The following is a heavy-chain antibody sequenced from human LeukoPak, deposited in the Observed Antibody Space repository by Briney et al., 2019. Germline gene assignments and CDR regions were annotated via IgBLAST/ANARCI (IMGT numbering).Heavy chain of an antibody. Sequence: KPSETLSLTCAVYGGSFSGYYWSWIRQPPGKGLEWIGEINHSGSTNYNPPLKSRVTISVDRSKNQFSLKLSSVTAADTAVYYCARCITHDAFDIWGQGTMVTVSS. D-gene: IGHD3-10*01. CDR2: INHSGST. CDR3: ARCITHDAFDI. J-gene: IGHJ3*02. CDR1: GGSFSGYY. V-gene: IGHV4-34*01.